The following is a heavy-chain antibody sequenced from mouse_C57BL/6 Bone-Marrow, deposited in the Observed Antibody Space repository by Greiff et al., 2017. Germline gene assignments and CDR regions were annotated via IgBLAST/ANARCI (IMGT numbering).Heavy chain of an antibody. Sequence: VQLQQSGAELVKPGASVKLSCKASGYTFTEYTIHWVKQRSGQGLEWIGWFYPGSGSIKYNEKFKDKATLTADKSSSTVYMELSRLTSEESAVYFCARHKTSHYYYGSSYRYFDYWGQGTTLTVSS. D-gene: IGHD1-1*01. V-gene: IGHV1-62-2*01. CDR2: FYPGSGSI. CDR3: ARHKTSHYYYGSSYRYFDY. CDR1: GYTFTEYT. J-gene: IGHJ2*01.